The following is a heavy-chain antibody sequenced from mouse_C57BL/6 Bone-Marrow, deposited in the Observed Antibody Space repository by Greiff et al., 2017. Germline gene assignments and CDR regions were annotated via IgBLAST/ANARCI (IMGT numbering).Heavy chain of an antibody. CDR1: GYTFTSYG. CDR2: IYPRSGNT. V-gene: IGHV1-81*01. Sequence: QVKLQQSGAELARPGASVKLSCKASGYTFTSYGISWVKQRTGPGLEWIGEIYPRSGNTYYNEKFKRKATLTADKSSLTAYIDLRNLTSEDSAVYFCARGVFWGQGTTLTVSS. J-gene: IGHJ2*01. CDR3: ARGVF.